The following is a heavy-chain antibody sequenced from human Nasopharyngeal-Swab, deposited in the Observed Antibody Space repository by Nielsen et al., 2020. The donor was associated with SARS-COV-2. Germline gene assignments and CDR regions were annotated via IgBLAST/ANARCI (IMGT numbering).Heavy chain of an antibody. CDR3: ATSIGWELARYYFDY. J-gene: IGHJ4*02. CDR1: GYTFTSYY. Sequence: ASVKVSCKASGYTFTSYYMHWARQAAGQGLEWMGIINPSGGSTSYAQKFQGRVTMTEDTSTDTAYMELSSLRSEDTAVYYCATSIGWELARYYFDYWGQGTLVTVSS. CDR2: INPSGGST. D-gene: IGHD1-26*01. V-gene: IGHV1-46*01.